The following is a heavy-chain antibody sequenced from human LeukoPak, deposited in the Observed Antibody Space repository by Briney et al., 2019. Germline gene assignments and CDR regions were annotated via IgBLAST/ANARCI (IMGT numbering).Heavy chain of an antibody. CDR1: GYTFTSYA. CDR3: ARAERDYYGSGSWLDY. Sequence: APVKVSCKASGYTFTSYAMHWVRQAPGQRLEWMGWINAGNGNTKYSQEFQGRVTITRDTSASTAYMELSSLRSEDMAVYYCARAERDYYGSGSWLDYWGQGTLVTVSS. CDR2: INAGNGNT. J-gene: IGHJ4*02. V-gene: IGHV1-3*03. D-gene: IGHD3-10*01.